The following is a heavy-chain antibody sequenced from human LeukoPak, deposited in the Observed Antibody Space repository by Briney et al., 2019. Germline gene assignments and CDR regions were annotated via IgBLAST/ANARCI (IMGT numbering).Heavy chain of an antibody. J-gene: IGHJ3*02. CDR3: AKAESSGWYEAAFDI. Sequence: PGGSLRLSCAASGFTFDDYAMHWVRQAPGKGLEWVSGISWNSGSIGYADSVKGRFTISRDNAKNSLYLQMNSLRAEDMALYYCAKAESSGWYEAAFDIWGQGTMVTVSS. CDR1: GFTFDDYA. CDR2: ISWNSGSI. D-gene: IGHD6-19*01. V-gene: IGHV3-9*03.